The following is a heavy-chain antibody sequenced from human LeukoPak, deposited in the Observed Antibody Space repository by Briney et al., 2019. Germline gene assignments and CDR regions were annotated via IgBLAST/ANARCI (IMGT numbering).Heavy chain of an antibody. J-gene: IGHJ3*02. V-gene: IGHV3-66*01. Sequence: GGSLRLSCAASGFSVSSNYRNWVRQAPGKGLEWVSVIYSGGSTYYVDSVKGRFTISRDNSKNTLYLQMNSLRAEDTAVYYCARARGISAFDIWGQGTMVTVSS. CDR1: GFSVSSNY. CDR2: IYSGGST. D-gene: IGHD3-3*02. CDR3: ARARGISAFDI.